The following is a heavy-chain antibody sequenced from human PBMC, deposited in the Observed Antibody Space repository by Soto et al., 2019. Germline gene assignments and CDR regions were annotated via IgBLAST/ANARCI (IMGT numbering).Heavy chain of an antibody. CDR2: IYPGDSDT. J-gene: IGHJ1*01. D-gene: IGHD2-21*02. CDR3: ASQAYCGGDCYPEYLQH. Sequence: GESLKISCKGSGYSFTSYWIGWVRQMPGKGLEWMGIIYPGDSDTRYSPSFQGQVTISADKSISTAYLQWSSLKASDTAMYYCASQAYCGGDCYPEYLQHWGQGTLVTAPQ. V-gene: IGHV5-51*01. CDR1: GYSFTSYW.